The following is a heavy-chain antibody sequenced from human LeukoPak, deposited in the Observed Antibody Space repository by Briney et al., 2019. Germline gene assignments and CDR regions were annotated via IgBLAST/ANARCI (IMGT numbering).Heavy chain of an antibody. J-gene: IGHJ6*02. D-gene: IGHD2-2*02. CDR3: ASMDCSSTSCDKGDPHYGMDV. Sequence: SVKVSCKASGYTFTYRYLHWVRQAPGQALEWMGWITPFNGNTNYAQKFQDRVTITRDRSMSTAYMELSSLRSEDTAMYYCASMDCSSTSCDKGDPHYGMDVWGQGTTVTVSS. CDR1: GYTFTYRY. V-gene: IGHV1-45*02. CDR2: ITPFNGNT.